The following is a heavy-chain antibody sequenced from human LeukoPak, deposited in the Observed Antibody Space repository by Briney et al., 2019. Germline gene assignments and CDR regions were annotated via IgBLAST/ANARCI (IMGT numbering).Heavy chain of an antibody. J-gene: IGHJ3*02. CDR1: GYSFTSYW. Sequence: KPGESLKISCKSSGYSFTSYWIAWVRQMPGKDLEWMGILYPGDSDTRYSPSFQGQVTISADRSITTAYLQWSSLKASDTAMYYCARLYLPYTSAWYGSAFDIWGQGTMVTVSS. V-gene: IGHV5-51*03. CDR3: ARLYLPYTSAWYGSAFDI. D-gene: IGHD6-13*01. CDR2: LYPGDSDT.